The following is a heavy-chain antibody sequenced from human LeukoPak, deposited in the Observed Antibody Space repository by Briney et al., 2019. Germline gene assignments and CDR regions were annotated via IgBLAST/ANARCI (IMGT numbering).Heavy chain of an antibody. CDR1: GFTFGDYA. J-gene: IGHJ4*02. D-gene: IGHD3-3*01. CDR3: TRDRDYDLTDFDY. CDR2: IRSKAYGGTT. V-gene: IGHV3-49*04. Sequence: PGGSLRLSCTASGFTFGDYAMSWVRQAPGKGLEWVGFIRSKAYGGTTEYAASVKGRFTISRDDSESIAYLQMNSLKTEDTAVYYCTRDRDYDLTDFDYWGQGTLVTVSS.